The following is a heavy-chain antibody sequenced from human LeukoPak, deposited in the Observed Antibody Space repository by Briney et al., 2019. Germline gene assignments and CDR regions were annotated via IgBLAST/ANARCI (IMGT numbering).Heavy chain of an antibody. J-gene: IGHJ4*02. CDR3: ARDRCSSTSCYCDY. CDR2: ISSSSSYI. CDR1: AFTLSSYS. D-gene: IGHD2-2*01. Sequence: GGSLTLSCAASAFTLSSYSMNWVRQAPGKGLEWVSSISSSSSYIYYADSVKGRFTIATDNATNSLYLQMNSLRAVDTAVYYCARDRCSSTSCYCDYWGQGTLVTVSS. V-gene: IGHV3-21*01.